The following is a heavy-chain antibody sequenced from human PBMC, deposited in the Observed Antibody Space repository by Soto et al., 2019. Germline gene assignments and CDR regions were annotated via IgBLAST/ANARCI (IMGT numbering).Heavy chain of an antibody. CDR2: IYYSGST. CDR1: GGSISSGGYY. J-gene: IGHJ4*02. D-gene: IGHD4-17*01. Sequence: QVQLQESGPGLVKPSQTLSLTCTVSGGSISSGGYYWIWIRQHPGKGLEWIGYIYYSGSTYYNPSLKSRVTISVDTSKNQFSLKLSSVTAADTAVYYCARAEGVGTTGTVFDYWGQGTLVTVSS. V-gene: IGHV4-31*03. CDR3: ARAEGVGTTGTVFDY.